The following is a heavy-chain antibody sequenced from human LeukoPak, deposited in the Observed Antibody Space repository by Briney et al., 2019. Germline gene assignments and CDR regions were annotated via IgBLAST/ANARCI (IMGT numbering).Heavy chain of an antibody. Sequence: PGGSLRLSCAAPGFTFRSNAMNWVRKAPGKGLEGLSTISSSGDSTYYADSVKGRFTISRDNSKNTLHLQMNSLRAEDTAVYYCAKGGAGYCSSTSCLYYFDYWGQGTLVTVST. V-gene: IGHV3-23*01. CDR1: GFTFRSNA. D-gene: IGHD2-2*01. CDR3: AKGGAGYCSSTSCLYYFDY. J-gene: IGHJ4*02. CDR2: ISSSGDST.